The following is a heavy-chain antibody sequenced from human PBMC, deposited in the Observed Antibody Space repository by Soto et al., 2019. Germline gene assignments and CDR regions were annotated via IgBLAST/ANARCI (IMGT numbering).Heavy chain of an antibody. CDR1: GGTFSSYA. CDR2: IIPIFGTA. V-gene: IGHV1-69*13. Sequence: SVKVSCKASGGTFSSYAISWVRQAPGQGLEWMGGIIPIFGTANYAQKFQGRVTITADESTSTAYMELSSLRSEDTAVYYCAREYSSGPYGMDVWGQGTTVTVYS. D-gene: IGHD6-19*01. CDR3: AREYSSGPYGMDV. J-gene: IGHJ6*02.